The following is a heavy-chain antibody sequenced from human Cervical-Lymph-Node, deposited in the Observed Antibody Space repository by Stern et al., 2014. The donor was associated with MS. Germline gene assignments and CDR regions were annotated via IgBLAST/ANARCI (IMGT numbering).Heavy chain of an antibody. D-gene: IGHD3-16*01. J-gene: IGHJ5*02. CDR3: AREDSGGHNWCDP. V-gene: IGHV1-2*02. CDR1: GYTFTGHY. Sequence: VQLVESGAEVRKPGASVQVSCTASGYTFTGHYIHWVRQAPGQGLEWMGWIDPNTGDSKSAQRFQGRLTMTRDTSISTAYMEMTSLRSDDTAFYYCAREDSGGHNWCDPWGQGTLVTVSS. CDR2: IDPNTGDS.